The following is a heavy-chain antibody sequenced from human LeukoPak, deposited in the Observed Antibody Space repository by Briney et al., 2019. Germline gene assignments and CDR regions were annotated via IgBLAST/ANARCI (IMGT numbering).Heavy chain of an antibody. D-gene: IGHD6-19*01. CDR1: GDSVSSNSAA. CDR3: ARDQYSIAVAGHSNWFDP. Sequence: SQTLSLTCAISGDSVSSNSAAWNWIRQSPSRGLEWLGRTYYRSKWYNDYAVSVKSRITINPDTSKNQFSPQLNSVTPEDTAVYYCARDQYSIAVAGHSNWFDPWGQGTLVTVSS. J-gene: IGHJ5*02. V-gene: IGHV6-1*01. CDR2: TYYRSKWYN.